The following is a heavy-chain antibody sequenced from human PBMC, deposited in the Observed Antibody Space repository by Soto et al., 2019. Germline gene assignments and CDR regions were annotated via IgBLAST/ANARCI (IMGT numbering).Heavy chain of an antibody. V-gene: IGHV4-31*02. CDR1: GGSIGSRDYY. Sequence: QVQVQESGPGLVKPSQTLSLKCSVSGGSIGSRDYYWSWIRQHPEKGLGWIGSIYYNGNTDYNPSLRGRPTMSLDTAMNEFSLKLTSVTAADTAVYYCARDKGGAALKGSGMDVWGQGTTVTVS. CDR3: ARDKGGAALKGSGMDV. CDR2: IYYNGNT. J-gene: IGHJ6*02. D-gene: IGHD3-10*01.